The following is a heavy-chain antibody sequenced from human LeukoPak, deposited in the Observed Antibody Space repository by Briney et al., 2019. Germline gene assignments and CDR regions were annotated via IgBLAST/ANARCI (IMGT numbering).Heavy chain of an antibody. CDR3: ARDDYGGRGEFDY. CDR1: GLIFSKYW. D-gene: IGHD4-23*01. V-gene: IGHV3-74*01. CDR2: INSDGSTT. J-gene: IGHJ4*02. Sequence: GGSLRLSCAASGLIFSKYWMTWVRQAPGKGLVWVSRINSDGSTTSYADSVKGRFTISRDNAKNTLYLQMNSLRAEDTAVYYCARDDYGGRGEFDYWGQGTLVTVSS.